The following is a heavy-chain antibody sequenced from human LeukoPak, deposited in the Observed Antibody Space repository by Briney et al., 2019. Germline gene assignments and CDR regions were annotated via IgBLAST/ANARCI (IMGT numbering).Heavy chain of an antibody. J-gene: IGHJ6*03. CDR2: INSDGSST. V-gene: IGHV3-74*01. CDR1: GFTFSSYW. CDR3: ARIFGGYYPSVDV. D-gene: IGHD3-3*01. Sequence: GGSLRLSCAASGFTFSSYWMHWVRQAPGKGLVWFSRINSDGSSTSYADSVKGRFTISRDNAKNTLYLQMNSLRAEDTAVYYCARIFGGYYPSVDVWGKGTTVTVS.